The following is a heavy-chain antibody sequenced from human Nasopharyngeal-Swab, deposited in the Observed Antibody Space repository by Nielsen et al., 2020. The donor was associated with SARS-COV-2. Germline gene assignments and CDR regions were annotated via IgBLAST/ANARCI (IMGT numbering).Heavy chain of an antibody. CDR3: ARVDVHDAFDI. D-gene: IGHD3-16*01. CDR2: MNSDGSRT. Sequence: GESLKISCAASGFTFSSYGMHWVRQAPGEGLVWVSRMNSDGSRTNYADSVKGRFTISRDNAKKTLYLQMNSLRAEDTAVYYCARVDVHDAFDIWGQGTMVTVSS. CDR1: GFTFSSYG. V-gene: IGHV3-74*01. J-gene: IGHJ3*02.